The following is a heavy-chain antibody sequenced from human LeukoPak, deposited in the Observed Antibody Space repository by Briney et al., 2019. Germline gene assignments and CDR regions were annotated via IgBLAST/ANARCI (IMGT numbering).Heavy chain of an antibody. V-gene: IGHV1-2*02. Sequence: ASVKVSCKASGYTFTGYYMHWVRQAPGQGLEWMGWINPNSGGTNYAQKFQGRVTMTRDTSISTAYMELSRLRSDDTAVYYCARDSPHRLRYFDWLSYYFDYWGQGTLVTVSS. J-gene: IGHJ4*02. CDR1: GYTFTGYY. CDR3: ARDSPHRLRYFDWLSYYFDY. D-gene: IGHD3-9*01. CDR2: INPNSGGT.